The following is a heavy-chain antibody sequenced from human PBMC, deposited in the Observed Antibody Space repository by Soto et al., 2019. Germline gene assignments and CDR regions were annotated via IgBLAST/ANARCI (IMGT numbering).Heavy chain of an antibody. J-gene: IGHJ4*01. CDR2: MSPNSGNT. CDR1: GYSFTTYD. CDR3: ARNVWETGDFDY. V-gene: IGHV1-8*01. D-gene: IGHD1-26*01. Sequence: QVQLVQSGAEVKKPGASVKVSCKASGYSFTTYDINWMRQAAGQGLEWLGWMSPNSGNTGYAQKFQGRVTLTRDTSTSTAYMELSSLTYEDTAVYYCARNVWETGDFDYWVHGTLVTVSS.